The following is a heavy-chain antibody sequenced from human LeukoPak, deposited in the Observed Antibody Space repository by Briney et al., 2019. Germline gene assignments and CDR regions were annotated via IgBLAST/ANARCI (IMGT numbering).Heavy chain of an antibody. D-gene: IGHD3-22*01. CDR1: GFTVSSNY. CDR2: IYSGGST. J-gene: IGHJ4*02. V-gene: IGHV3-66*01. CDR3: ARGYYDSSGEFDY. Sequence: TGGSLRLSCAASGFTVSSNYMSWVRQAPGKGLEWVSLIYSGGSTYYADSVKGRFTISRDNSKNTLYLQMNSRRAEDTAVYYCARGYYDSSGEFDYWGQGTLVTVSS.